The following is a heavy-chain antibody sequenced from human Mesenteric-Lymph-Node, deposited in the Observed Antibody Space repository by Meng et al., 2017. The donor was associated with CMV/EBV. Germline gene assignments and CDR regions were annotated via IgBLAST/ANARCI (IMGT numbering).Heavy chain of an antibody. CDR2: INWRNGDI. J-gene: IGHJ6*02. V-gene: IGHV3-9*01. D-gene: IGHD2-2*01. CDR1: RFIFDEYA. CDR3: ARAELKRYCSSTSCQRYYYYYYGMDV. Sequence: SLKISCAASRFIFDEYAMHWVRQVPRKGLEWVSSINWRNGDIGFADSVKGRFTISRDNAKNSLYLQMNSLRAEDTAVYYCARAELKRYCSSTSCQRYYYYYYGMDVWGQGTTVTVSS.